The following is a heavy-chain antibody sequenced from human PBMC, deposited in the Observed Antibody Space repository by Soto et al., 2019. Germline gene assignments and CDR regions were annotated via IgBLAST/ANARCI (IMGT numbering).Heavy chain of an antibody. V-gene: IGHV1-18*04. D-gene: IGHD2-15*01. CDR3: ARLSTSIVVVPDYGMDV. Sequence: QVQLVQSGVEVKKPGASVKVSCKASGYTFISHGISWVRQAPGQGLERMGWISGKNGNTNYAQKLQGRVTLTTDTSTSIGYMELRSLRSDDTAVYYCARLSTSIVVVPDYGMDVWGQGTTVTVSS. CDR2: ISGKNGNT. J-gene: IGHJ6*02. CDR1: GYTFISHG.